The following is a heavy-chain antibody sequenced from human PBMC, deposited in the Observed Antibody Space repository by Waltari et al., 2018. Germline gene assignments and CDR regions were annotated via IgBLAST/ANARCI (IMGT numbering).Heavy chain of an antibody. CDR2: INPNNGGT. Sequence: QVRLVRSGGEVQKTGASRKGFCKAYGYNYTGSYMHWVGQALGHGREWMVLINPNNGGTNYAQKVQGWVTRTRNTTISTTNMLQSRLSTVGTADYYCAVGPDDSSGYTAEYDQHWGQGTLVTVSS. CDR3: AVGPDDSSGYTAEYDQH. V-gene: IGHV1-2*04. D-gene: IGHD3-22*01. J-gene: IGHJ1*01. CDR1: GYNYTGSY.